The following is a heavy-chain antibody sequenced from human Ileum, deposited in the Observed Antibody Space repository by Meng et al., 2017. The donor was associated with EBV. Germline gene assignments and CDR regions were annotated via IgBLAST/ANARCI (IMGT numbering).Heavy chain of an antibody. CDR3: ARESYSDSSGYYSLDY. J-gene: IGHJ4*02. CDR2: IHHTEST. CDR1: GGSISSSNW. D-gene: IGHD3-22*01. V-gene: IGHV4-4*02. Sequence: QVQLQEAGPGLLRPSGTRSLTCAVSGGSISSSNWWSWVRQAPGKGLEWIGEIHHTESTNYNPSLKSRVTISVDKSKNQFSLKLSSVTAADTAVYYCARESYSDSSGYYSLDYWGQGSLVTASS.